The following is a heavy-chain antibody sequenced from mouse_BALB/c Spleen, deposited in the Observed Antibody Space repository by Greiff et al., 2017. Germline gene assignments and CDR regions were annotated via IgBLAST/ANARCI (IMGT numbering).Heavy chain of an antibody. Sequence: QVQLQQSGAELVKPGASVKLSCKASGYTFTSYWMHWVKQRPGQGLEWIGEINPSNGRTNYNEKFKSKATLTVDKSSSTAYMQLSSLTSEDSAVYYCARYGSSYAATAYFDVWGAGTTVTVSS. CDR1: GYTFTSYW. D-gene: IGHD1-1*01. CDR2: INPSNGRT. V-gene: IGHV1S81*02. CDR3: ARYGSSYAATAYFDV. J-gene: IGHJ1*01.